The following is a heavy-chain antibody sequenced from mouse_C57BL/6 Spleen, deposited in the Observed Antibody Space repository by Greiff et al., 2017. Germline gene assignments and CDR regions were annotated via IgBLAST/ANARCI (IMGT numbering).Heavy chain of an antibody. Sequence: EVQVVESGGGLVKPGGSLKLSCAASGFTFSSYTMSWVRQTPEKRLEWVATISGGGGNTYYPDSVKGRFTISRDNAKNTLYLQMSSLRSEDTALYYCASSIYYDYDGFAYWGQGTLVTVSA. J-gene: IGHJ3*01. CDR1: GFTFSSYT. CDR2: ISGGGGNT. V-gene: IGHV5-9*01. D-gene: IGHD2-4*01. CDR3: ASSIYYDYDGFAY.